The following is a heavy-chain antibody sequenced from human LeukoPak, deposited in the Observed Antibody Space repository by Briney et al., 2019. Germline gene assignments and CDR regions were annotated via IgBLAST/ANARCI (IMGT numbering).Heavy chain of an antibody. Sequence: GASVKVSCKASGYTFTSYDINWVRQATGQGLEWMGWMNPNSGNTGYAQKFQGRVTMTRNTSIGTAYMELSSLRSEDTGVYYCARAPVSSGFDYWGQGTLVTVSS. D-gene: IGHD6-19*01. CDR1: GYTFTSYD. J-gene: IGHJ4*02. CDR2: MNPNSGNT. CDR3: ARAPVSSGFDY. V-gene: IGHV1-8*01.